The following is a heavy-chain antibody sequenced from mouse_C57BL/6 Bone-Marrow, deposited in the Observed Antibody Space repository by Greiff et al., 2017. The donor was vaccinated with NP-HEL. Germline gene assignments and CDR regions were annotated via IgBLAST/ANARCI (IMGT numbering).Heavy chain of an antibody. CDR1: GFTFSDYY. J-gene: IGHJ1*03. Sequence: EVKVVESEGGLVQPGSSMKLSCTASGFTFSDYYMAWVRQVPEKGLEWVANINYDGSSTYYLDSLKSRFIISRDNAKNILYLQMSSLKSEDTATYYCARDGREGYFDVWGTGTTVTVSS. CDR3: ARDGREGYFDV. CDR2: INYDGSST. V-gene: IGHV5-16*01.